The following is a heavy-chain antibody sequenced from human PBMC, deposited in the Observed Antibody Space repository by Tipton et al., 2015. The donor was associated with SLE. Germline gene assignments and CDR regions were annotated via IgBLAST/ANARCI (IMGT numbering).Heavy chain of an antibody. D-gene: IGHD3-22*01. J-gene: IGHJ3*02. V-gene: IGHV1-18*01. CDR1: GYTFGRYG. CDR3: ARGIYDSSAFYVHDVFDI. Sequence: QVQLVQSGGEVKKPGASVKVSCKASGYTFGRYGITWVRQAPGQGLEWMGWISAYNSNTIYAQKLQGRVTMTTDTSTSTAYMELRSLRSDDTAIYYCARGIYDSSAFYVHDVFDIWGQGTMVTASS. CDR2: ISAYNSNT.